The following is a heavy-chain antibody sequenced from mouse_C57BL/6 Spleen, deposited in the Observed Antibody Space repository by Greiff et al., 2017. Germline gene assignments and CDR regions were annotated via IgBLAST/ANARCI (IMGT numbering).Heavy chain of an antibody. J-gene: IGHJ1*03. CDR2: INPSSGYT. CDR1: GYTFTSYW. D-gene: IGHD2-4*01. CDR3: ASNYDVWYFDV. V-gene: IGHV1-7*01. Sequence: QVQLQQSGAELAKPGASVKLSCKASGYTFTSYWMHWVKQRPGQGLEWIGYINPSSGYTKYNQKFKDKATLTADKSSSTAYMQLSSLTYEDSAVYYCASNYDVWYFDVWGTGTTVTVSS.